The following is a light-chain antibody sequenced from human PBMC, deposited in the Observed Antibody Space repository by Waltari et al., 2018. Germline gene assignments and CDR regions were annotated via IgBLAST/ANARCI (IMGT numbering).Light chain of an antibody. CDR1: SSDVGGYSY. CDR3: SSYTEWSTRV. CDR2: EVS. J-gene: IGLJ1*01. Sequence: QSALTQPASVSGSLGQSITISCTGSSSDVGGYSYVSWYQQHPGKVPKLLIYEVSNRHSGVSYRFSASKAGNTASLTISGLQPEDEADYFCSSYTEWSTRVFGTGTKVTVL. V-gene: IGLV2-14*01.